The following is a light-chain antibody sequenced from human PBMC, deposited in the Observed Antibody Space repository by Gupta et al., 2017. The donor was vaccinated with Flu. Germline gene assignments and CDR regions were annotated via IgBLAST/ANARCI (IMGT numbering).Light chain of an antibody. CDR1: GNSSNY. CDR3: MQAFRTPHT. V-gene: IGKV2-28*01. CDR2: WGS. Sequence: GNSSNYVDWFLKKPGQSPHLLNYWGSARDSGVPDRFSGSGSGTDCTLNSSRLEAEDVVVYFCMQAFRTPHTFGQGTKLKIK. J-gene: IGKJ2*01.